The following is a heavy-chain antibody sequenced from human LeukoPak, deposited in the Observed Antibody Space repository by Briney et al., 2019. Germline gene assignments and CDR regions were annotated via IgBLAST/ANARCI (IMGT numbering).Heavy chain of an antibody. J-gene: IGHJ4*02. CDR1: GFTFSNAW. V-gene: IGHV3-15*01. Sequence: GGSLRLSCAASGFTFSNAWMTWVRQAPGKGLEWVGRIKSKADGGTTDYAAPVKGRFTVSRDDSKNTLYLQMNILTTEDTAVYFCTTQNIAYFDCWGRGTLVTVSS. CDR3: TTQNIAYFDC. CDR2: IKSKADGGTT. D-gene: IGHD1/OR15-1a*01.